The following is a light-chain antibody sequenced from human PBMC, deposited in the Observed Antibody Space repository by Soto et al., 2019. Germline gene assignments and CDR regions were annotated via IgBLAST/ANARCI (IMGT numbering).Light chain of an antibody. CDR3: SSYTSSSTLDV. CDR1: SSDVGGYTY. CDR2: DVS. J-gene: IGLJ1*01. Sequence: QTVVTQPASVSGSPGQSITISCTGTSSDVGGYTYVSWYQQHPGKAPKLMIYDVSNRPSGVSNRFSGSKSGNTASLTISGLQAEDEADYYCSSYTSSSTLDVFGTGTKVTVL. V-gene: IGLV2-14*01.